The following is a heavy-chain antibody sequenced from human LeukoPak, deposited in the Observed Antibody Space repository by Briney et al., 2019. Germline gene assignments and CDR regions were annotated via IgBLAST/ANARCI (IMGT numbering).Heavy chain of an antibody. Sequence: SETESLTCAVYGGSFSGYYWSWFRQPPGKGLEWIGEINHSGSTNYNPSLKSRVTISVDTSKNQFSLKLSSVTAADTAVYYCARRRWFDPWGQGTLVTVSS. J-gene: IGHJ5*02. CDR2: INHSGST. CDR3: ARRRWFDP. CDR1: GGSFSGYY. V-gene: IGHV4-34*01.